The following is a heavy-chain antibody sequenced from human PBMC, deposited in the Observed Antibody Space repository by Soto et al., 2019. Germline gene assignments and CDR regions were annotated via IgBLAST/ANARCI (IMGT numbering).Heavy chain of an antibody. Sequence: SETLSLTCTVSGGSISSYYWSWIRQPPGKGLEWIGYIYYSGSTNYNPSLKSRVTISVDTSKNQFSLKLSSVTAADMAVYYCAREDVAGPTYYFDYWGQGTLVTVSS. CDR3: AREDVAGPTYYFDY. J-gene: IGHJ4*02. V-gene: IGHV4-59*01. D-gene: IGHD6-19*01. CDR2: IYYSGST. CDR1: GGSISSYY.